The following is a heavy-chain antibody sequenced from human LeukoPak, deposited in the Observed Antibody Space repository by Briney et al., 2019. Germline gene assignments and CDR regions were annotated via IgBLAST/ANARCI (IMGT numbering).Heavy chain of an antibody. V-gene: IGHV3-15*01. CDR1: GFTFSNAW. CDR3: TTGANTPTGDY. D-gene: IGHD1-14*01. Sequence: GGSLRLSCAASGFTFSNAWMTWVRQAPGKGLEWVGRIKSKTDDGTTDYAAPVKGRFTISRDDSKSTLYLRMNSLKTEDTAEYYCTTGANTPTGDYWGQGTLVTVSS. CDR2: IKSKTDDGTT. J-gene: IGHJ4*02.